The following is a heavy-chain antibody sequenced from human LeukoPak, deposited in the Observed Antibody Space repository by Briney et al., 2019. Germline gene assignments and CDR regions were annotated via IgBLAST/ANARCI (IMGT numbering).Heavy chain of an antibody. J-gene: IGHJ4*02. V-gene: IGHV3-23*01. CDR2: ISGSDGST. CDR3: ARIAVAGIDY. Sequence: GGSLRLSCAASGFTFSSYAMSWVRQAPGKGLEWVSGISGSDGSTNYADSVKGRFTISRENSKNTLYLQMNSLRAEDTAVYYCARIAVAGIDYWGQGTLVTVSS. CDR1: GFTFSSYA. D-gene: IGHD6-19*01.